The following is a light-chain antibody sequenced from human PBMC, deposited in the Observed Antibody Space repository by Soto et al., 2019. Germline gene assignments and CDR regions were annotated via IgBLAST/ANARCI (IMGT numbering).Light chain of an antibody. J-gene: IGKJ2*01. V-gene: IGKV4-1*01. CDR3: QQLYSLPFT. CDR1: TRDLEHSNNKNY. CDR2: WAS. Sequence: DIVMTQTPASLAESLGDRATINCKYSTRDLEHSNNKNYFGWYQQKPGQPPKLIIYWASTRESGVPDRFSGSGSGRDFTLTISGLEAEDVAVYYCQQLYSLPFTFGQVTKLEVK.